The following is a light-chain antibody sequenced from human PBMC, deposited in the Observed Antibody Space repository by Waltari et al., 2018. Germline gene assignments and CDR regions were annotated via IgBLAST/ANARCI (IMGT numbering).Light chain of an antibody. J-gene: IGLJ1*01. Sequence: QSALTQPRSVSGSPGQSVTISCTGTSSDVGGYNYVSWYQQHPGKAPKLMIYDVSKRPSVVPDRFSGSKSGNPASLTISGLQAEDEADYYCCSYAGSYTWVFGPRTKVTVL. CDR1: SSDVGGYNY. V-gene: IGLV2-11*01. CDR2: DVS. CDR3: CSYAGSYTWV.